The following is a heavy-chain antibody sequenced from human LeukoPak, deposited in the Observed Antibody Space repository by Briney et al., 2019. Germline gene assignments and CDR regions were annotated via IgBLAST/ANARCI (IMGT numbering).Heavy chain of an antibody. J-gene: IGHJ4*02. Sequence: GRSLRLSCAASGFIFSTYAMHWVRQAPGKGLEWVSVVSGGGHNTYYADSVKGRFTMSRDNSKRTVYLQMNSLRAEDTAVYYCAKDRSSWYYPFDSWGQGTLVTVSS. D-gene: IGHD3-3*01. CDR2: VSGGGHNT. CDR3: AKDRSSWYYPFDS. V-gene: IGHV3-23*01. CDR1: GFIFSTYA.